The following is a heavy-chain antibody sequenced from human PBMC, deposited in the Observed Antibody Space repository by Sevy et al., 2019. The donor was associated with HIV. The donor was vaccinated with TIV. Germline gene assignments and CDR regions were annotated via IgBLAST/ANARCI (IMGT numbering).Heavy chain of an antibody. D-gene: IGHD6-19*01. CDR2: INPSGGST. J-gene: IGHJ6*02. CDR3: ASNPPSSGWYGDYYYYGMDV. CDR1: GYTFTSYY. Sequence: ASVKVSCKASGYTFTSYYMHWVRQAPGQGLEWMGIINPSGGSTSYAQKFQGRVTMTRETSTSTVYMELSSLRSEDTAGYYCASNPPSSGWYGDYYYYGMDVWGQGTTVTVSS. V-gene: IGHV1-46*03.